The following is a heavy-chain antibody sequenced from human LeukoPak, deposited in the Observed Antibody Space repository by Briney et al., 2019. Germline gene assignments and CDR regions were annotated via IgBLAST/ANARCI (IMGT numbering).Heavy chain of an antibody. D-gene: IGHD3-10*01. CDR1: GFTFSSYS. J-gene: IGHJ4*02. V-gene: IGHV3-21*01. Sequence: GSLRLSCAASGFTFSSYSMDWVRQAPGRGLEWVSSISSSSSYIYYADSVKGRFTISRDNAKNSLYLQMNSLRAEDTAVYYCARVGPYYYGSIDYWGQGTLVTVSS. CDR2: ISSSSSYI. CDR3: ARVGPYYYGSIDY.